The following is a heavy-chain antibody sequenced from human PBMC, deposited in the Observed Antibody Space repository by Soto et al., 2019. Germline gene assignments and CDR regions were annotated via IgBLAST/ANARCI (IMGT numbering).Heavy chain of an antibody. J-gene: IGHJ6*02. D-gene: IGHD2-8*02. CDR1: GYAFTNYY. CDR2: INPSGGST. V-gene: IGHV1-46*01. Sequence: QVQLVQSGAEVKKPGASVKVSCKASGYAFTNYYVHWVRQAPGQGLEWMGMINPSGGSTSYAQRFQGRLTMTRDTSTSTVYMELSSLRSEDTAVYYCARDEYCTGAGDCYGMDVWGQGTTVTVSS. CDR3: ARDEYCTGAGDCYGMDV.